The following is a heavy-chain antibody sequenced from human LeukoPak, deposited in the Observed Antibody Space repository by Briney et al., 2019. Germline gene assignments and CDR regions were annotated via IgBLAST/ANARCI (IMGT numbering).Heavy chain of an antibody. CDR3: AREWPHNWFDP. CDR2: IYHSGNT. J-gene: IGHJ5*02. D-gene: IGHD5-12*01. V-gene: IGHV4-38-2*02. Sequence: SETLSLTCTVSGYSISSGYYWGWIRQPPGKGLEWIGSIYHSGNTYYNPSLKSRVTISVDTSKNQFSLKLSSVTAADTAVYYCAREWPHNWFDPWGQGTLVTVSS. CDR1: GYSISSGYY.